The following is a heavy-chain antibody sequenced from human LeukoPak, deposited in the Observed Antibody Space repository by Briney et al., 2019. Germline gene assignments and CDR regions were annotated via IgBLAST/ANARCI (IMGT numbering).Heavy chain of an antibody. Sequence: PGGSLRLSCAASGFTFSSYAMHWVRQAPGKGLEWVAVISYDGSNKYYADSVKGRFTISRDNSKNTLYLQMNSLRAEDTAVYYCARGGVYDSSGRPSPEFDYWGQGTLVTVSS. CDR2: ISYDGSNK. CDR1: GFTFSSYA. J-gene: IGHJ4*02. V-gene: IGHV3-30*04. CDR3: ARGGVYDSSGRPSPEFDY. D-gene: IGHD3-22*01.